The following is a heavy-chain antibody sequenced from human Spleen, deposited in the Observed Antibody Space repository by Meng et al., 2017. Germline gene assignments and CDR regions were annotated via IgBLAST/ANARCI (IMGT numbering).Heavy chain of an antibody. J-gene: IGHJ4*02. D-gene: IGHD1-26*01. CDR1: GGSISRYY. Sequence: VQLQASRRGVLGPAATLSPCCSVSGGSISRYYWSWLRQPAVKGLDWIGYIHCTGIPDYPPPLKSRVTISVDASKNQFSLKVSSVSAADTAMYYCARKITGSRHDYWGRGTLVTVSS. V-gene: IGHV4-59*07. CDR3: ARKITGSRHDY. CDR2: IHCTGIP.